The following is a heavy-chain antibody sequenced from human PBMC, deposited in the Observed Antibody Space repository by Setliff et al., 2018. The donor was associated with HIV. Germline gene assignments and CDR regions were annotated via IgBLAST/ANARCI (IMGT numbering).Heavy chain of an antibody. D-gene: IGHD3-16*01. Sequence: SETLSLTCNVSGGSIRSSSYYWGWIRQPPGKGLEWIGSIYYRGNTYYNPSLKSRVTICVDTSKNQFSLKLSSVTAADTAVYYCARRTFGSGRIDPWGQGTLVTVSS. CDR3: ARRTFGSGRIDP. CDR1: GGSIRSSSYY. CDR2: IYYRGNT. V-gene: IGHV4-39*01. J-gene: IGHJ5*02.